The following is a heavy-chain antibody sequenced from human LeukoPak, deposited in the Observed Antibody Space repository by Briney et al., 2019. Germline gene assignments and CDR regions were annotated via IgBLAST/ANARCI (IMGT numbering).Heavy chain of an antibody. CDR2: ISYDGSNK. CDR3: ASPEV. CDR1: GFTFSSYG. J-gene: IGHJ3*01. V-gene: IGHV3-30*03. Sequence: GRSLRLSCAASGFTFSSYGMHWVRQAPGKGLEWVAVISYDGSNKYYADSVKGRFTISRDNSKNTLYLQMNSLRAEDTAVYYCASPEVWGQGTMVTVSS.